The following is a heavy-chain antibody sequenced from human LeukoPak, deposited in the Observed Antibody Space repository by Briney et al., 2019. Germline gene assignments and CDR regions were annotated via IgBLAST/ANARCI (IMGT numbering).Heavy chain of an antibody. CDR1: GFTFSSYG. J-gene: IGHJ5*02. V-gene: IGHV3-33*06. D-gene: IGHD6-19*01. Sequence: GGSLRLSCVASGFTFSSYGMHWVRQAPGKGLEWVAVIWCDGSRQEYADSVKGRFTISRDSSDNTLHLQMNSLRVEDTAVYYRAKDRVSGWTGWFDPWGQGTLVTASS. CDR3: AKDRVSGWTGWFDP. CDR2: IWCDGSRQ.